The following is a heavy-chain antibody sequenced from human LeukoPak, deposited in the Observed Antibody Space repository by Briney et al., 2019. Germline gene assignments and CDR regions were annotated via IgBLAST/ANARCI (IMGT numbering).Heavy chain of an antibody. CDR1: GGSISSGGYS. CDR3: ARVVTANWLDP. D-gene: IGHD2-21*02. CDR2: IYHSGST. J-gene: IGHJ5*02. Sequence: SQTLSLTCAVSGGSISSGGYSWSWIRQPPGKGLEWIGYIYHSGSTYYNPSLKSRVTISVDRSKNQFSLKLSSVTAADTAVYYCARVVTANWLDPWGQGTLVTVSS. V-gene: IGHV4-30-2*01.